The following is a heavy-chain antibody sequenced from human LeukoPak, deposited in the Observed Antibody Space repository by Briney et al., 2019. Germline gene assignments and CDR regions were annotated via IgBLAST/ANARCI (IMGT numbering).Heavy chain of an antibody. Sequence: SETLSLTCSVSGGSISPYYWSWVRQPPGRGLEWIGYIYSSGSTNYNPSLKSRVTISVDTSRNQFSLKLSSVTAADTAVYYCARHFVTYPHYFDYWGQGTLVTVSS. V-gene: IGHV4-59*01. CDR1: GGSISPYY. CDR3: ARHFVTYPHYFDY. CDR2: IYSSGST. J-gene: IGHJ4*02. D-gene: IGHD2-21*01.